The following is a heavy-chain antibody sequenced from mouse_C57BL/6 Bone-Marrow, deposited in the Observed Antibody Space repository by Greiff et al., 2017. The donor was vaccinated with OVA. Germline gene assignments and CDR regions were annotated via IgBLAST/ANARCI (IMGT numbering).Heavy chain of an antibody. D-gene: IGHD1-2*01. J-gene: IGHJ4*01. CDR1: GFTFSDYG. CDR3: GRDYGPYYYAMDY. Sequence: EVHLVESGGGLVKPGGSLKLSCAASGFTFSDYGMHWVRQAPEKGLEWVAYISSGSSTIYYADTVKGRFTISRDNAKNTLFLQMTSLRSEDTAMYYCGRDYGPYYYAMDYWGQGTSVTVSS. V-gene: IGHV5-17*01. CDR2: ISSGSSTI.